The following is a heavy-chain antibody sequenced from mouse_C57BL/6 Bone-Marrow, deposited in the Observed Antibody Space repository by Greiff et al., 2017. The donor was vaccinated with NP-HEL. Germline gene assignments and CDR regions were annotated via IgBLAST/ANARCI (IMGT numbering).Heavy chain of an antibody. CDR3: TAIYYDYDGYYFDY. V-gene: IGHV6-6*01. CDR1: GFTFSDAW. J-gene: IGHJ2*01. CDR2: IRNKANNHAT. D-gene: IGHD2-4*01. Sequence: EVKVEESGGGLVQPGGSMKLSCAASGFTFSDAWMDWVRQSPEKGLEWVAEIRNKANNHATYYAESVKGRFTISRDDSKSSVYLQMNSLRAEDTGIYYCTAIYYDYDGYYFDYWGQGTTLTVSS.